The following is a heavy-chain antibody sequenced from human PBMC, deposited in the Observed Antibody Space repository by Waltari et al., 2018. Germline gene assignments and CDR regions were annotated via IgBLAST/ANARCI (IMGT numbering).Heavy chain of an antibody. CDR2: IIPIFGTA. CDR1: GYTFTSYG. J-gene: IGHJ4*02. D-gene: IGHD3-22*01. CDR3: AREVYYYDSSGYYSLDY. V-gene: IGHV1-69*05. Sequence: QVQLVQSGAEVKKPGASVKVSCKASGYTFTSYGISWVRQAPGQGLEWMGGIIPIFGTANYAQKFQGRVTITTDESTSTAYMELSSLRSEDTAVYYCAREVYYYDSSGYYSLDYWGQGTLVTVSS.